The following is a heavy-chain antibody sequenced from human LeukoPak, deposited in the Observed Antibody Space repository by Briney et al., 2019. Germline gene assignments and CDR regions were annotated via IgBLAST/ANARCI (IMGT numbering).Heavy chain of an antibody. D-gene: IGHD2-2*01. CDR1: GGTVTSGFYY. J-gene: IGHJ4*02. Sequence: SETLSLTCTVSGGTVTSGFYYWTWIRQPPGKGLEWIGYVYYSGSTYYNPSLKSRVTISVDTSKNQFSLKLSSVTAADTAVYYCAGYCSSTSCFGSFDYWGQGTLVTVSS. CDR3: AGYCSSTSCFGSFDY. CDR2: VYYSGST. V-gene: IGHV4-61*01.